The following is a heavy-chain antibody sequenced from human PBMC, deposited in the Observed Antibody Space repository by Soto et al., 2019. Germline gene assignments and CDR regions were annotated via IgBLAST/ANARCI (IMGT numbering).Heavy chain of an antibody. J-gene: IGHJ4*02. D-gene: IGHD6-19*01. CDR1: GYTFTSYA. CDR3: ARGWTGAGPFDY. Sequence: ASVKGSCKASGYTFTSYAMHWVRQAPGQRLERMGWINAGNGNTKYSQKFQGRVTITRDTSASTAYMELSSLRSDDTAVYYCARGWTGAGPFDYWGQGTLVTVSS. CDR2: INAGNGNT. V-gene: IGHV1-3*01.